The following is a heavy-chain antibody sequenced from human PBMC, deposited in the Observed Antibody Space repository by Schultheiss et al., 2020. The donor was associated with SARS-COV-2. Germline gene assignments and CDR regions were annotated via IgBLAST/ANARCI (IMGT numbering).Heavy chain of an antibody. CDR2: ISYEGSKK. V-gene: IGHV3-30*03. D-gene: IGHD3-10*01. CDR1: GFTFNNYG. Sequence: GGSLRLSCVVSGFTFNNYGMHWVRQAPGKGLEWVAGISYEGSKKYYADSVQGRFSISRDWSKDTLYLQMNSLRAEDTAVYYCARDRGSGYGSGRMDYWGQGTLVTVSS. J-gene: IGHJ4*02. CDR3: ARDRGSGYGSGRMDY.